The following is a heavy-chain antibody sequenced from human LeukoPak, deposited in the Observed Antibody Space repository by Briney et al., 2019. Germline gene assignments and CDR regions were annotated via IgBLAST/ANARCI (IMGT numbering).Heavy chain of an antibody. CDR3: AKDPPRYCSGGSCSGG. CDR2: ISGRGGST. D-gene: IGHD2-15*01. J-gene: IGHJ4*02. CDR1: GFTFSSYA. Sequence: GGSLRLSCAASGFTFSSYAMSWVRQAPGKGLEWVSSISGRGGSTYYADSVKGRFTISRDNSKNTLYLQMNSLRAEDTAVYYCAKDPPRYCSGGSCSGGWGQGTLVTVSS. V-gene: IGHV3-23*01.